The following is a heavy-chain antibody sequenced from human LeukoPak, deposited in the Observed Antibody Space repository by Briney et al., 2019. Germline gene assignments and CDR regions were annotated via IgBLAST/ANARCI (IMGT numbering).Heavy chain of an antibody. J-gene: IGHJ5*02. V-gene: IGHV3-7*03. Sequence: GGSLRLSCAASGFTFSSYWMSWVRQAPGKGLEWVANIKQDGSEKYYVDSVKGRFTISRDNAKNSLYLQMNSLRAEDTAVYYCARDLLLWFGELRFDPWGQGTLVTVSS. D-gene: IGHD3-10*01. CDR1: GFTFSSYW. CDR3: ARDLLLWFGELRFDP. CDR2: IKQDGSEK.